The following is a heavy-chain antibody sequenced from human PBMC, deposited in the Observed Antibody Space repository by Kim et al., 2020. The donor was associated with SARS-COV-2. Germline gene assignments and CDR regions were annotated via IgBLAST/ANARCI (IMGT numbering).Heavy chain of an antibody. D-gene: IGHD3-10*01. CDR1: GGSISGYY. CDR3: ARDNYYGSGRNWFDP. Sequence: SETLSLTCTVSGGSISGYYWSWIRQPPKKGLEWIGYIYYSGDTKYNPSLKSRVTMSVETSNNQFSLKLNSVTTTDTAPNYCARDNYYGSGRNWFDPWGQG. CDR2: IYYSGDT. V-gene: IGHV4-59*13. J-gene: IGHJ5*02.